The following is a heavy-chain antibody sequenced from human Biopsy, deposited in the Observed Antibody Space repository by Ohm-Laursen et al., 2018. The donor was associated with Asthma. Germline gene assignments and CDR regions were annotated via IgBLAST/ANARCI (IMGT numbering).Heavy chain of an antibody. J-gene: IGHJ6*02. V-gene: IGHV4-39*01. CDR3: VRGSSSWHHGPFHCYYGLDV. CDR1: SGSGGYMRSGNYY. D-gene: IGHD6-13*01. CDR2: IYYSGTT. Sequence: SETLSLTCSLSSGSGGYMRSGNYYRGWIRQPPGKGLEWIGSIYYSGTTYYNPSLEGRVTVPAGASKIQFSLKLTSVTAADTAVYYCVRGSSSWHHGPFHCYYGLDVWGQGTTATVSS.